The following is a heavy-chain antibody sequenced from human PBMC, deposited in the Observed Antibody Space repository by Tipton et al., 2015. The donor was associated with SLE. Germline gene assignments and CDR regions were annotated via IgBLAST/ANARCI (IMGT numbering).Heavy chain of an antibody. CDR3: AGAVCRNYFDY. Sequence: TLSLTCTVSGGSISSGGYYWNWIRQHPGKGLEWIGYIYYSGSTYYNPSLKSRVTISVDTSKNQFSLKLSSVTAADTAVYYCAGAVCRNYFDYWGQGTLVTVSS. CDR2: IYYSGST. V-gene: IGHV4-31*03. D-gene: IGHD3-16*01. CDR1: GGSISSGGYY. J-gene: IGHJ4*02.